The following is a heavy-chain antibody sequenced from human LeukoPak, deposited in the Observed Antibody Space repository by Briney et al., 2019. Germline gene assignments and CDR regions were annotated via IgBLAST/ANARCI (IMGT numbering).Heavy chain of an antibody. Sequence: SETLSLTCTVSGGSISSYYWSWIRQPPGKGLEWIGYIYYSGSTNYNPSLKSRVTISVDTSKNQFSLKLSSVTAADTAVYYCARVSISYGDNWFDPWGQGTLVTVSS. CDR1: GGSISSYY. D-gene: IGHD5-18*01. V-gene: IGHV4-59*01. CDR2: IYYSGST. J-gene: IGHJ5*02. CDR3: ARVSISYGDNWFDP.